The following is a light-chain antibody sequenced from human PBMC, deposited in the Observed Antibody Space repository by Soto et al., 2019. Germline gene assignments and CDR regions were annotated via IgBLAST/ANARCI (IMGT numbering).Light chain of an antibody. Sequence: AIQITHSPSSLSASVGDRVTITCRSSQGIRSDLGWYQQKPGEAPKLLIYAASSLQSGVPSRFSGSGSGTDFSLTISSLQPEDFATYYCLQDYNYPLTLGQGTKVDIK. CDR3: LQDYNYPLT. CDR2: AAS. J-gene: IGKJ1*01. V-gene: IGKV1-6*01. CDR1: QGIRSD.